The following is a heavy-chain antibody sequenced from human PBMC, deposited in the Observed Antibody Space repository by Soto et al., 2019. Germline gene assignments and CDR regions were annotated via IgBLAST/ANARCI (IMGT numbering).Heavy chain of an antibody. CDR1: GGSISSGGYY. J-gene: IGHJ3*02. Sequence: TSETLSLTCTVSGGSISSGGYYRSWIRQHPGKGLEWIGYIYYSGSTYYNPSLKSRVTISVDTSKNQFSLKLSSVTAADTAVYYCARGRRNYYDSSGYFPLAFDIWGQGTMVTVSS. V-gene: IGHV4-31*03. CDR3: ARGRRNYYDSSGYFPLAFDI. D-gene: IGHD3-22*01. CDR2: IYYSGST.